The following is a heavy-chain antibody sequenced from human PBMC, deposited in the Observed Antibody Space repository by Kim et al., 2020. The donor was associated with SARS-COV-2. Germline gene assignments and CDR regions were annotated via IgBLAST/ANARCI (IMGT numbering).Heavy chain of an antibody. CDR2: ISYDGSNK. J-gene: IGHJ6*01. V-gene: IGHV3-30*18. CDR3: AKDTVVTPFFSSGYYYYG. Sequence: GGSLRLSCAASGFTFSSYGMHWVRQAPGKGLEWVAVISYDGSNKYYADSVKGRFTISRDNSKNTLYLQMNSLRAEDTAVYYCAKDTVVTPFFSSGYYYYG. CDR1: GFTFSSYG. D-gene: IGHD2-21*02.